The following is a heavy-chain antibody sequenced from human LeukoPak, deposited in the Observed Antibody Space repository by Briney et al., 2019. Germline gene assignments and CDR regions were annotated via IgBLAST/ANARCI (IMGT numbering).Heavy chain of an antibody. Sequence: PGGSLRLSCAASGFIVSDNYMSWVRQAPGKGLEWVSIMYMNAGSTSYADSVRGRFTISRDNSRNTLYLQMNSLRAEDTAVYYCVRDRGGRADSNGYVTGFDYWGQGTLVTVSS. D-gene: IGHD5-18*01. CDR2: MYMNAGST. V-gene: IGHV3-53*01. CDR3: VRDRGGRADSNGYVTGFDY. J-gene: IGHJ4*02. CDR1: GFIVSDNY.